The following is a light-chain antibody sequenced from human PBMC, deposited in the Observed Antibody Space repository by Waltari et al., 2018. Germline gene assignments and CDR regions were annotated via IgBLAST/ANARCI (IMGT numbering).Light chain of an antibody. CDR1: QSRGRP. Sequence: GRASQSRGRPLAWYQQEPGHAPRRVMYGASRRATGTPARLSGSGSGTDFSLTRSRLEPEDFAVYYCQHYVRSPATFGRGTKVESK. V-gene: IGKV3-20*01. J-gene: IGKJ1*01. CDR3: QHYVRSPAT. CDR2: GAS.